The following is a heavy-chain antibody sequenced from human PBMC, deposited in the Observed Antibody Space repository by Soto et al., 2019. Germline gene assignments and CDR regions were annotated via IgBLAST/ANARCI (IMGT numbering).Heavy chain of an antibody. V-gene: IGHV1-46*01. Sequence: QVQLVQSGAEVKKPGASVKVSCKASGYTFTSYYMHWVRQAPGQGLEWMGIIDPSGGGTSYAQKFQGRLTMTRDTSTSTVYMELSSLRSEHTAVYYCARHPVDCSRGNCWRSVEDTWGQGTLVTVSS. CDR2: IDPSGGGT. D-gene: IGHD2-15*01. CDR1: GYTFTSYY. J-gene: IGHJ5*02. CDR3: ARHPVDCSRGNCWRSVEDT.